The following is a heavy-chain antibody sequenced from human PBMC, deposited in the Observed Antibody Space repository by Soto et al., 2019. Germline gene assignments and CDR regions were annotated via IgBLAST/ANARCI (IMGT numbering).Heavy chain of an antibody. Sequence: VASVKVSCKASGYTFTSYGISWVRQAPGQGLEWMGWISAYNGNTNYAQKLQGRVTMTTDTSTSTAYMELRSLRSGDTAVYYCARDNYDSSGYYYGYPLYWGQGTLVTVSS. J-gene: IGHJ4*02. D-gene: IGHD3-22*01. CDR3: ARDNYDSSGYYYGYPLY. V-gene: IGHV1-18*01. CDR1: GYTFTSYG. CDR2: ISAYNGNT.